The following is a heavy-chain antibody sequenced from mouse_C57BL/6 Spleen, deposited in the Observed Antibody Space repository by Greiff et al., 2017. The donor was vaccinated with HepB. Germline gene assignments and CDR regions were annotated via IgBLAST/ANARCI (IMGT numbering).Heavy chain of an antibody. CDR2: IHPNSGST. CDR1: GYTFTSYW. Sequence: VQLQQPGAELVQPGASVKLSCKASGYTFTSYWMHWVKQRPGQGLEWIGMIHPNSGSTNYNEKFKSKATLTVDKSSSTAYMQLSSLTSEDSAVYYCAREITTGYFDVWGTGTTVTVSS. CDR3: AREITTGYFDV. J-gene: IGHJ1*03. V-gene: IGHV1-64*01. D-gene: IGHD1-1*01.